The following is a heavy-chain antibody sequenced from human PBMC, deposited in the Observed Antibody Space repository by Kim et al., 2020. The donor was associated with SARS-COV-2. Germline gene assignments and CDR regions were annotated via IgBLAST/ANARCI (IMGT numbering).Heavy chain of an antibody. D-gene: IGHD3-10*01. CDR2: IYTTGRT. Sequence: SETLSLTCTVSGGTVNTGDQHWCWIRQPAGRGLEWIVRIYTTGRTNYNSSLSSRATISLDSSKTELSLMLTSVTAADTAVYYCARDGPYYYGSGNSFDCGMDVWGQGTTVTVSS. J-gene: IGHJ6*02. CDR3: ARDGPYYYGSGNSFDCGMDV. V-gene: IGHV4-61*02. CDR1: GGTVNTGDQH.